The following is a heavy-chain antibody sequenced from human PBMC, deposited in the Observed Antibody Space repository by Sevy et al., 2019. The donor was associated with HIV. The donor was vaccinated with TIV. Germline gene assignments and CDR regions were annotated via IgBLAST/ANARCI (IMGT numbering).Heavy chain of an antibody. Sequence: SETLSLTCTVSDDSINNDLYYWGWIRQPPGKELEWIGTISYSGSPSYNPSLQSRVTMSVDTSKDHFSLKLNSVTAADSAVYYCARATYDPVYSKQPSFDHWGQGALVTVSS. CDR1: DDSINNDLYY. CDR2: ISYSGSP. D-gene: IGHD5-12*01. V-gene: IGHV4-39*02. J-gene: IGHJ4*02. CDR3: ARATYDPVYSKQPSFDH.